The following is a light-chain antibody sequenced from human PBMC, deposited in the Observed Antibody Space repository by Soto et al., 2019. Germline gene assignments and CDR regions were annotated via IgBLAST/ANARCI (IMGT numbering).Light chain of an antibody. Sequence: VVTQEPSFSVSPGGTVTLTCGLSSGSVSTNHYPSWYQQTPGQAPRTLIYKTNTRSSGVPDRFSGSILENKAALTITGAQADDESDYYCVLYLGSGQEVFGGGTKVTVL. CDR3: VLYLGSGQEV. V-gene: IGLV8-61*01. J-gene: IGLJ3*02. CDR2: KTN. CDR1: SGSVSTNHY.